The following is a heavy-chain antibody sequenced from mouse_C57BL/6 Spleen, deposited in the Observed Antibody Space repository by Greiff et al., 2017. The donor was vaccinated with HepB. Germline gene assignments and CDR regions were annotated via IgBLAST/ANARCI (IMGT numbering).Heavy chain of an antibody. V-gene: IGHV1-80*01. J-gene: IGHJ2*01. CDR2: IYPGDGDT. D-gene: IGHD1-1*01. CDR3: ARRDTTVVAPFDY. CDR1: GYAFSSYW. Sequence: QVQLQQSGAELVKPGASVKISCKASGYAFSSYWMNWVKQRPGKGLEWIGQIYPGDGDTNYNGKFKGKATLTADKSSSTAYMQLSSLTSEDSAVYCCARRDTTVVAPFDYWGQGTTLTVSS.